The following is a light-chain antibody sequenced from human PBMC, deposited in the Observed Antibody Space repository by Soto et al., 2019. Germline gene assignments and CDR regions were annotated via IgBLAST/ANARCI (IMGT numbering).Light chain of an antibody. V-gene: IGLV1-44*01. J-gene: IGLJ3*02. CDR2: SYN. CDR3: AAWDDSLNGWV. Sequence: QSVLTQPPSASGTPGQRVTISCSGSSSNIGINTVNWYQQLPGTAPKLLIYSYNQRPSGVPDRFSGSKSGTSASLAISRLQSEDEADYYCAAWDDSLNGWVFGGGTKLTVL. CDR1: SSNIGINT.